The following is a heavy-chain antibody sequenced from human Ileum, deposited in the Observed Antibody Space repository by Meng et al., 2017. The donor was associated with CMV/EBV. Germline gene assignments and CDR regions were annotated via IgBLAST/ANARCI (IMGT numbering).Heavy chain of an antibody. J-gene: IGHJ5*02. Sequence: GGSLRLSCAASGFTFSSYWMHWVRQAPGKGLVWVSRSNSDGSSTSYADSVKGRFTISRDNAKNTLYLQMNSLRAEDTAVYYCAREAAAGTQFDPWGQGTLVTVSS. CDR2: SNSDGSST. CDR1: GFTFSSYW. D-gene: IGHD6-13*01. V-gene: IGHV3-74*01. CDR3: AREAAAGTQFDP.